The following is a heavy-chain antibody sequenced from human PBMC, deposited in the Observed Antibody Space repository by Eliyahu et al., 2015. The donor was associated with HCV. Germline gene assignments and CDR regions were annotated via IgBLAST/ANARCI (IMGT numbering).Heavy chain of an antibody. CDR3: ARDPGAWPSDAFDV. CDR1: GFTFGSYA. J-gene: IGHJ3*01. V-gene: IGHV3-23*01. Sequence: EVQLLESGGGLIQPGGSLRLSCAASGFTFGSYAMSWVRQAPGKGLQWVSGISGSGGRTFYADSVKGRFTISRDNSKNTLYLQVNSLRADDTAIYYCARDPGAWPSDAFDVWGQGTMVTVSS. CDR2: ISGSGGRT. D-gene: IGHD3-10*01.